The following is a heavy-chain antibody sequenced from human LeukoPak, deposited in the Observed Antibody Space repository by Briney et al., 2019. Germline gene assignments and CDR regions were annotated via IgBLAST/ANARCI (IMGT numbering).Heavy chain of an antibody. D-gene: IGHD2-15*01. J-gene: IGHJ6*02. CDR2: IYTSGST. CDR1: GGSISSGSYY. V-gene: IGHV4-61*02. CDR3: AMSTDPRGYPYYGMDA. Sequence: SETLSLTCTVSGGSISSGSYYWSWIRQPAGKGLEWIGRIYTSGSTNYNPSLKSRVTISVDTSKNQFSLKLSSVTAADTAVYYCAMSTDPRGYPYYGMDAWGQGTTVTVSS.